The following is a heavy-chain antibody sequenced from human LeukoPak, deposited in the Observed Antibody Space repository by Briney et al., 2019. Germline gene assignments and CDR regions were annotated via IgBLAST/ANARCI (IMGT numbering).Heavy chain of an antibody. CDR1: GFTFSRYS. J-gene: IGHJ4*02. D-gene: IGHD6-13*01. V-gene: IGHV3-23*01. CDR2: ISGSGGST. Sequence: SGGSLRLSCVASGFTFSRYSMSGVRQAPGKGLEWVSGISGSGGSTYYADSVKGRLTISRDNSKNTLSLQMNSLRAEDTAVYYCAIPPAYYSSSWYYFDYWGQGTLVTVSS. CDR3: AIPPAYYSSSWYYFDY.